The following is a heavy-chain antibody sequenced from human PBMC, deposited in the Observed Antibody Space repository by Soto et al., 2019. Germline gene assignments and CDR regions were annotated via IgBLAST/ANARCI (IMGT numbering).Heavy chain of an antibody. V-gene: IGHV1-18*01. CDR1: GYGFTTYG. J-gene: IGHJ4*02. Sequence: QVHLVQSGAEVKKPGASVKVSCKGSGYGFTTYGITWVRQAPGQGLEWMAWISAHNGNTNYAQKLQGRVTVTRDTSTSTAYMALRSLRSDDTAVYYCARGRYGDYGGQGALVTVSS. CDR2: ISAHNGNT. D-gene: IGHD1-1*01. CDR3: ARGRYGDY.